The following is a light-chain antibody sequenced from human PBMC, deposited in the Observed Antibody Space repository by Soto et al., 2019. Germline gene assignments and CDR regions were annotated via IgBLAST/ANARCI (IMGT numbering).Light chain of an antibody. CDR1: QTLSSNY. Sequence: ESVLTQSPGTLSLSPGERATLSCRASQTLSSNYLAWYQQKPGQPPRLLIYGASSRATGIPDRFSGSGSGTDFTLTISRLEPEDFAVYYCQQYGRTFGPGTKVDIK. J-gene: IGKJ3*01. CDR2: GAS. CDR3: QQYGRT. V-gene: IGKV3-20*01.